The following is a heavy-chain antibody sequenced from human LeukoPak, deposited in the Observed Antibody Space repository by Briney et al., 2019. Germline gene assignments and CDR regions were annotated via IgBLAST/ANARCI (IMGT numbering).Heavy chain of an antibody. V-gene: IGHV1-2*02. D-gene: IGHD6-19*01. Sequence: ASVKVSCKASGYTFTSYYLHWVRQAPGQGFEWMWWIHPNSGDTNYAQKFQGRVTMTRDTSISTAYMELSSLRSDDTAVYYCARLAAVPGWGQGTLVTVSS. CDR2: IHPNSGDT. CDR1: GYTFTSYY. CDR3: ARLAAVPG. J-gene: IGHJ1*01.